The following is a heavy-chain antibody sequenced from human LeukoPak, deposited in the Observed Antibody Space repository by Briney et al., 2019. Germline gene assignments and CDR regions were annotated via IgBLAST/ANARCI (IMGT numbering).Heavy chain of an antibody. CDR3: SRESGPFCPFGH. CDR2: ISLAGRT. CDR1: GGSITTTNY. D-gene: IGHD1-26*01. J-gene: IGHJ4*02. Sequence: SGTLSLTCGVSGGSITTTNYWSWVLQPPGGEREWIGEISLAGRTRYNPSLKSRVDISIDESKNHLYLNQASVTAADTAVYYCSRESGPFCPFGHRGQGTLVAVTS. V-gene: IGHV4-4*02.